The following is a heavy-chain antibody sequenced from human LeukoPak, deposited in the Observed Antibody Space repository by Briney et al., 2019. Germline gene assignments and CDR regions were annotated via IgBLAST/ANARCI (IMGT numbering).Heavy chain of an antibody. CDR2: ISYDGSNK. D-gene: IGHD2-2*01. V-gene: IGHV3-30-3*01. J-gene: IGHJ4*02. Sequence: GGSLRLSCAASGFTFSSYAMHWVRQAPGKGLEWVGVISYDGSNKYYADSVKGRFTISRDNSKNTLYLQMNSLRAEDTAVYYCARDPGGYCSSTSCYRAHFDYWGQGTLVTVSS. CDR3: ARDPGGYCSSTSCYRAHFDY. CDR1: GFTFSSYA.